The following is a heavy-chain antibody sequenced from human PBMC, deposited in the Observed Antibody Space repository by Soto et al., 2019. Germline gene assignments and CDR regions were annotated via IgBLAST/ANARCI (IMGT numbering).Heavy chain of an antibody. J-gene: IGHJ4*02. CDR2: IYYSGST. Sequence: PSETLSLTCTVSGGSISSSSYYWGWIRQPPGKGLEWIGSIYYSGSTYYNPSLKSRVTVSVDTSKNQFSLELSSVTAADTAVYYCARVRSGSYFIPFDYWGQGSLVTVSS. D-gene: IGHD3-10*01. V-gene: IGHV4-39*07. CDR3: ARVRSGSYFIPFDY. CDR1: GGSISSSSYY.